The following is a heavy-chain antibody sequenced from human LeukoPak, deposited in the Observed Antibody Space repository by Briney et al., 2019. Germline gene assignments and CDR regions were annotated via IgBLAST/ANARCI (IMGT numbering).Heavy chain of an antibody. V-gene: IGHV3-23*01. CDR1: GFTFSNYV. CDR3: AKHGDTAMWLDY. Sequence: PGGSLRLSCVDSGFTFSNYVMSWVRQAPGKGLEWVSGISGSGGSIYYADSVKGRFTISRDSSKNTLNLQMNSLRAEDTAVYYGAKHGDTAMWLDYWGQGTLVTVSS. D-gene: IGHD5-18*01. CDR2: ISGSGGSI. J-gene: IGHJ4*02.